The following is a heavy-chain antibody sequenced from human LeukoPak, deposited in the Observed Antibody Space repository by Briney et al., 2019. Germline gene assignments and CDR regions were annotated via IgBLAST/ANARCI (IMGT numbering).Heavy chain of an antibody. J-gene: IGHJ4*02. CDR1: GFTFSTYH. CDR2: ISSISTYM. CDR3: SAGTAVAADF. Sequence: GGSLRLSCGASGFTFSTYHMNWVRRAPGKGLEWVSSISSISTYMYYADSVKGRFTISRDNAKNSLYLQMNRLRAEDTAVYYCSAGTAVAADFWGQGTLVTVSS. V-gene: IGHV3-21*01. D-gene: IGHD6-19*01.